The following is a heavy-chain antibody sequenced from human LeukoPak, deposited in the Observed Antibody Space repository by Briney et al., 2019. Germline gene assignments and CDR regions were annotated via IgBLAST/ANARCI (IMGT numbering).Heavy chain of an antibody. CDR2: IIPIFGTA. J-gene: IGHJ4*02. V-gene: IGHV1-69*05. Sequence: VASVKVSCKASGGTFSSYAISWVRQAPGQGLEWMGGIIPIFGTANYAQKLQGRVTMTTDTSTSTAYMELRSLRSDDTAVYYCARGLYYGGNSGNDYWGQGTLVTVSS. CDR1: GGTFSSYA. CDR3: ARGLYYGGNSGNDY. D-gene: IGHD4-23*01.